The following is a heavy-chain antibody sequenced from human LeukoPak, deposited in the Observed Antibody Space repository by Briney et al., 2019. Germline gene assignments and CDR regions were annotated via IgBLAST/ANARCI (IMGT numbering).Heavy chain of an antibody. CDR2: INSDGSNI. CDR3: ARGTGSYILDY. V-gene: IGHV3-74*01. Sequence: GGALRLSCAAPGFTFSCYWMHWVRQAPGKGLVWVSRINSDGSNINYADSVKGRFTISRDNAKNTLYLQMNSLRAEDTAVYYCARGTGSYILDYWGQGTLVTVSS. J-gene: IGHJ4*02. CDR1: GFTFSCYW. D-gene: IGHD6-6*01.